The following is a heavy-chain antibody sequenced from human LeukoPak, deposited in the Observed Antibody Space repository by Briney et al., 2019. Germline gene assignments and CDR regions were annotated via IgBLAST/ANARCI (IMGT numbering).Heavy chain of an antibody. CDR1: GLTFNTYW. CDR3: AKSPRSAADNWFDP. V-gene: IGHV3-74*01. D-gene: IGHD6-13*01. J-gene: IGHJ5*02. Sequence: PGGSLRLSCAASGLTFNTYWMHWVRQAPGEGPVWVAHILNDGGSTSYADSVKGRFIISRDNAKNTLYLQMNSLTVEDTAVYYCAKSPRSAADNWFDPWGQGTLVTVSS. CDR2: ILNDGGST.